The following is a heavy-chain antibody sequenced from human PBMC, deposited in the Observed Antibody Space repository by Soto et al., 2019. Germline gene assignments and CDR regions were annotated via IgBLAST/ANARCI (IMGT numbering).Heavy chain of an antibody. J-gene: IGHJ5*01. V-gene: IGHV2-5*01. CDR1: GFSLSTSEVA. Sequence: QITLKESGPSLVQPTQTLTLTCTFSGFSLSTSEVAVGWIRQPPGKALEWLALIYGSDDTRYSPSLKSRLTVTKDTSKNQVVLTMTNMGAVDTATFYCAHRRRSTFDSWGQGTLVTVSS. CDR2: IYGSDDT. D-gene: IGHD2-2*01. CDR3: AHRRRSTFDS.